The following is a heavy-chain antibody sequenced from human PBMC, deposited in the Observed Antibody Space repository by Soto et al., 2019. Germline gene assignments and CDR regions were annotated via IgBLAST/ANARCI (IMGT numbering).Heavy chain of an antibody. J-gene: IGHJ4*02. CDR1: GFTFSSYS. CDR2: ISSSSSYI. CDR3: ARDGTGSTAAAVWGY. Sequence: EVQLVESGGGLVKPGGSLRLSCAASGFTFSSYSMNWVRQAPGKGLEWVSSISSSSSYIYYADSVKGRFTISRDNARNSLYLQMNSLRTEDTAVYYCARDGTGSTAAAVWGYWGQGTLVTVSS. D-gene: IGHD6-13*01. V-gene: IGHV3-21*01.